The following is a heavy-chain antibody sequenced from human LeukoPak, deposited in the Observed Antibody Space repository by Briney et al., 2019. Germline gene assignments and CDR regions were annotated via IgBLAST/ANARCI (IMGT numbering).Heavy chain of an antibody. CDR1: GGSFSGYY. D-gene: IGHD6-19*01. CDR3: ARHVRKRGIAVAGTPGWFDP. J-gene: IGHJ5*02. V-gene: IGHV4-34*01. CDR2: INHSGST. Sequence: SETLSLTCAVYGGSFSGYYSSWIRQPPGKGLEWIGEINHSGSTNYNPSLKSRVTMSVDTSKNQFSLKLSSVTAADTAVYYCARHVRKRGIAVAGTPGWFDPWGQGTLVTVSS.